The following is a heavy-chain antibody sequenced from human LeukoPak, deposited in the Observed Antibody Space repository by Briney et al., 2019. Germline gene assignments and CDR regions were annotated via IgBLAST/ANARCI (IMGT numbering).Heavy chain of an antibody. V-gene: IGHV3-53*01. Sequence: GGSLRLSCAVSGVTVSTNYMGWVRQAPGKGLEWVSVIYADGGGGGTYYADSVKGRFTISRDSSRNTLYLQMSNLRADDTAMYYCSRDRSRGYSFTWGQGTLVTVSS. CDR1: GVTVSTNY. J-gene: IGHJ5*02. CDR2: IYADGGGGGT. CDR3: SRDRSRGYSFT. D-gene: IGHD5-12*01.